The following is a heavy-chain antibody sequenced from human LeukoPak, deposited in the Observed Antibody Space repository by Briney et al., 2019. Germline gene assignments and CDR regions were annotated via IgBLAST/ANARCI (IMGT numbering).Heavy chain of an antibody. CDR1: GGFISSYY. D-gene: IGHD6-6*01. CDR3: ARSIAARHFDY. Sequence: SETLSLTCTVSGGFISSYYWSWIRQPPGKGLEWIGYIYYSGSTNYNPSLKSRVTISVDTSKNQFSLKLSSVTAADTAVYYCARSIAARHFDYWGQGTLVTVSS. CDR2: IYYSGST. V-gene: IGHV4-59*01. J-gene: IGHJ4*02.